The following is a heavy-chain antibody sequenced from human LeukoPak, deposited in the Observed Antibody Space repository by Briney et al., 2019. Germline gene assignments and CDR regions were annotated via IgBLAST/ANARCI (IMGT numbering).Heavy chain of an antibody. CDR1: GVTFSSYA. V-gene: IGHV3-23*01. CDR3: AKASRPTTVTTGDYFDY. Sequence: GGSLRLSCAAAGVTFSSYAMSDVRHAPGKGLEWVSAISRSGGSTYYADSVKGRFTISRDNSKHTLSLQMNSLRVEYTAVYYCAKASRPTTVTTGDYFDYWGQGTLVTVSS. CDR2: ISRSGGST. J-gene: IGHJ4*02. D-gene: IGHD4-17*01.